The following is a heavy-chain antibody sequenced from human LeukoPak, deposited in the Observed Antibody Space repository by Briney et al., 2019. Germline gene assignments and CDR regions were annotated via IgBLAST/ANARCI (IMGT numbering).Heavy chain of an antibody. V-gene: IGHV4-39*07. D-gene: IGHD3/OR15-3a*01. CDR3: ASVSRTGDAFDI. J-gene: IGHJ3*02. Sequence: PSETLSLTCTVSGGSISSSSYYWGWIRQPPGKGLEWIGSIYYSGSTYYNPSLKSRVTISVDTSKNQFSLKLSSVTAADTAVYYCASVSRTGDAFDIWGQGTMVTVSS. CDR2: IYYSGST. CDR1: GGSISSSSYY.